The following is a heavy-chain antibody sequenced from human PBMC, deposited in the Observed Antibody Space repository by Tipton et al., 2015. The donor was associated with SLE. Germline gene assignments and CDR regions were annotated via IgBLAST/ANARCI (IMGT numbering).Heavy chain of an antibody. J-gene: IGHJ4*02. CDR2: ISSSGSTI. D-gene: IGHD6-13*01. Sequence: GSLRLPCAASGFTFSSYEMNGVRQAPGKGLEWVSYISSSGSTIYYADSVKGRFTISRDNAKNSLYLQMNSLRAEDTAVYYCARGGSQQPVDHWGQGTLVTVSS. CDR1: GFTFSSYE. V-gene: IGHV3-48*03. CDR3: ARGGSQQPVDH.